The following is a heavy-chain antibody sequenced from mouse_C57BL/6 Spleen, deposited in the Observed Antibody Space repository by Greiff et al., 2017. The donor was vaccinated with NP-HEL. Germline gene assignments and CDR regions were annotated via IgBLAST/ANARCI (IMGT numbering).Heavy chain of an antibody. CDR3: ARNPDYYAMDY. V-gene: IGHV5-17*01. J-gene: IGHJ4*01. Sequence: EVKLEESGGGLVKPGGSLKLSCAASGFTFSDYGMHWVRQAPEKGLEWVAYISSGSSTIYYADTVKGRFTISRDNAKNTLFLQMTSLRSEDTAMYYCARNPDYYAMDYWGQGTSVTVSS. CDR2: ISSGSSTI. CDR1: GFTFSDYG.